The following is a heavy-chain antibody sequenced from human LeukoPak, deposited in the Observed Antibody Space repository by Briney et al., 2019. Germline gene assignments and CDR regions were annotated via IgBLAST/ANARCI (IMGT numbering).Heavy chain of an antibody. CDR1: GFTFSSYA. Sequence: GGSLRLSCAASGFTFSSYAMSWVRQAPGKGLEGVSGLTGSRGNTYYADSVKGRFTISRDNSKNTLSLQMNSLRAEDAAVYYCVKFRGIQHYNYHMDVWGKGTTVTVSS. CDR2: LTGSRGNT. CDR3: VKFRGIQHYNYHMDV. D-gene: IGHD3-10*01. J-gene: IGHJ6*03. V-gene: IGHV3-23*01.